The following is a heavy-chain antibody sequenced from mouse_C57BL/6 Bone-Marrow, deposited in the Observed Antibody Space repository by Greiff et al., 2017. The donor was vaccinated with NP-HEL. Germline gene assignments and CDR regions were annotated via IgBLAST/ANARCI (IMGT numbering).Heavy chain of an antibody. Sequence: VQLQESGAELARPGASVKLSCKASGYTFTSYGISWVKQRTGQGLEWIGEIYPRSGNTYYTEKFKGKATLTADKSSSTAYMELRSLTSEDSAVYFCARGDGYWFAYWGQGTLVTVSA. V-gene: IGHV1-81*01. D-gene: IGHD2-3*01. CDR3: ARGDGYWFAY. CDR2: IYPRSGNT. CDR1: GYTFTSYG. J-gene: IGHJ3*01.